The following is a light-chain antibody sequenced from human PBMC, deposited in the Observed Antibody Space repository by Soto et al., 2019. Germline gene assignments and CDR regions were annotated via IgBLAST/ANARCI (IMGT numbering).Light chain of an antibody. V-gene: IGKV4-1*01. J-gene: IGKJ4*01. CDR3: QQHYSDPLT. CDR2: WAS. CDR1: QSVLYSSKNKNS. Sequence: DIVMTQSPDSLAVSLGERATINCKSSQSVLYSSKNKNSLVWYQQKPGQPPKLLIYWASTRESGVPHRFSGSGSGTDFTLTISSLQAEDVAVYYCQQHYSDPLTFGGGTKVEIK.